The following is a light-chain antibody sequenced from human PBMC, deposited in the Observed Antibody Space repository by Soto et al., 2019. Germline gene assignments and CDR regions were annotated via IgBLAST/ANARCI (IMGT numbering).Light chain of an antibody. V-gene: IGKV3-15*01. CDR3: QKYNNWPPGAVN. Sequence: EIVMTQSPATLSVSPGERATLSCRASQSVSINLAWYQQKPGQAPRLLIYGASTRATGIPARSSGRGSGKEFTLQISRLQSEDFAGSSCQKYNNWPPGAVNFYGGTKVDIK. CDR1: QSVSIN. CDR2: GAS. J-gene: IGKJ4*01.